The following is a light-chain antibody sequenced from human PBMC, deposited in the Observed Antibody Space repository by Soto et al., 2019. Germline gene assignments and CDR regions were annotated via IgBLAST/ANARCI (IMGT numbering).Light chain of an antibody. CDR2: EVS. CDR3: SSYAGSNMVV. J-gene: IGLJ2*01. CDR1: SSDVGGYNY. Sequence: QSVLTQPPSASGSPGQSVTISCTGTSSDVGGYNYVSWYQQHPGKAPKLMIYEVSKRPSGVPDRFSGSKSGNTASLTVPGLQAEDEADYYCSSYAGSNMVVFGGGTKLTVL. V-gene: IGLV2-8*01.